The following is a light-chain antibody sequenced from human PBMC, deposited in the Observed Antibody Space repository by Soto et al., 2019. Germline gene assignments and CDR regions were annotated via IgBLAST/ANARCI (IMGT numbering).Light chain of an antibody. CDR1: SSDVGGYNF. J-gene: IGLJ1*01. V-gene: IGLV2-14*03. CDR2: EVT. CDR3: NSYTTISTLV. Sequence: QSALTQPASVSGSPGQSITISCTGTSSDVGGYNFVSWYQQHPGKAPKLMIYEVTGRPSGVSNRFSGSKSGNTASLTISGLQAEDEADYYCNSYTTISTLVFGTGTKVTVL.